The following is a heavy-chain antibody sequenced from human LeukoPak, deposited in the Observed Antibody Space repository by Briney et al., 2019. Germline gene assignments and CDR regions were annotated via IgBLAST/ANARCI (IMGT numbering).Heavy chain of an antibody. CDR1: GFTFSSYG. D-gene: IGHD3-10*01. V-gene: IGHV3-30*18. J-gene: IGHJ4*02. CDR2: ISYDGSNK. Sequence: GGSLRLSCAASGFTFSSYGMHWVRQAPGKGLEWVAVISYDGSNKCYADSVKGRFTISRDNSKNTLYLQMNSLRAEDTAVYYCAKAKGGVLLWFGELVIWGQGTLVTVSS. CDR3: AKAKGGVLLWFGELVI.